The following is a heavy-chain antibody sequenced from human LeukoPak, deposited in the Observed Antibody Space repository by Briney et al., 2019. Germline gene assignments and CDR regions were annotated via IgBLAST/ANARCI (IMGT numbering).Heavy chain of an antibody. Sequence: SETLSLTCTVSGGSISSYYWSWIRQPPGKGLEWIGYIYYSGSTNYNPSLKSRVTISVDTSKNQFSLKLSSVTAADTAVYYCARGELLWFGEFHYYMDVWGKGTTVTISS. CDR3: ARGELLWFGEFHYYMDV. CDR1: GGSISSYY. V-gene: IGHV4-59*01. J-gene: IGHJ6*03. CDR2: IYYSGST. D-gene: IGHD3-10*01.